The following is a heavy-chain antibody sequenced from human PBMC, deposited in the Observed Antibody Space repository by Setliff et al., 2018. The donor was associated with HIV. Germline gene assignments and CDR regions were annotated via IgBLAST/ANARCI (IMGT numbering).Heavy chain of an antibody. D-gene: IGHD3-3*01. CDR3: ARLSIFGVASKGWFDP. J-gene: IGHJ5*02. CDR1: GGSISSYY. CDR2: LQTSGTI. V-gene: IGHV4-4*07. Sequence: KASETLSLTCSVSGGSISSYYWSWIRQPAGKGLEWIGRLQTSGTISYNSFLKSRVTTSVDTPKNQFSLKVRSVTVADTAVYYCARLSIFGVASKGWFDPWGQGTLVTVSS.